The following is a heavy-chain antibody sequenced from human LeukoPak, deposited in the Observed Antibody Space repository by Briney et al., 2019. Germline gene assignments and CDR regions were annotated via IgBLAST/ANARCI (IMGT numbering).Heavy chain of an antibody. D-gene: IGHD4-23*01. V-gene: IGHV1-69*04. CDR2: IIPILGIA. CDR1: GGTFSSYT. Sequence: SVKVSCKASGGTFSSYTISWVRQAPGQGLEWMGGIIPILGIANYAQKFQGRVTITADKSTSTAYMELSSLRSEDTAVYYCARDRNGGNLVDYWGQGTLVTVSS. J-gene: IGHJ4*02. CDR3: ARDRNGGNLVDY.